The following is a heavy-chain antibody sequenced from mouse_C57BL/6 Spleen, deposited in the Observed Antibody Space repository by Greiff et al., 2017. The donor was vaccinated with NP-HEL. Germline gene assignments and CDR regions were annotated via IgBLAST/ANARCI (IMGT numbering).Heavy chain of an antibody. CDR1: GYTFTSYW. D-gene: IGHD1-1*01. CDR2: IDPSDSYT. J-gene: IGHJ3*01. CDR3: ARAGRGVAWFAY. V-gene: IGHV1-59*01. Sequence: VQLQQPGAELVRPGTSVKLSCKASGYTFTSYWMHWVKQRPGQGLEWIGVIDPSDSYTHYNQKFKGKATLTVDTSSSTAYMQLSSLTSEDSAVYYCARAGRGVAWFAYWGQGTLVTVSA.